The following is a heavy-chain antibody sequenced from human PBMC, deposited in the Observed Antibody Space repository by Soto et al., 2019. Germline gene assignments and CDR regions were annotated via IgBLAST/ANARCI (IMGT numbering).Heavy chain of an antibody. CDR2: TGSGTGPG. J-gene: IGHJ4*02. V-gene: IGHV1-69*06. CDR3: ARRHSGGFFRFFDS. Sequence: QVQLVQSGTEVKKPGSSVKVSCKASGGSLSTNPISWVRQAPGQGLEWMGGTGSGTGPGNHAQKFQVRLTGTADKSTGTVYMELANLSSEDTAVYYCARRHSGGFFRFFDSWGQGTLVTVSS. D-gene: IGHD2-15*01. CDR1: GGSLSTNP.